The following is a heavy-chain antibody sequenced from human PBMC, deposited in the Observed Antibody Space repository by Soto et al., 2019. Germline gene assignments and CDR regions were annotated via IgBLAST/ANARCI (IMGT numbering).Heavy chain of an antibody. D-gene: IGHD2-2*02. CDR2: INTGNGNT. V-gene: IGHV1-3*04. CDR3: ARAGDACSTASCYMISY. CDR1: GYTFSSYA. J-gene: IGHJ4*02. Sequence: ASVKVSCKASGYTFSSYAIHWVRQAPGQRPEWMGWINTGNGNTKYSENFQGRATITKDTSASTAYMELSSLGSDDTAVYFCARAGDACSTASCYMISYWGPGTRVTLSS.